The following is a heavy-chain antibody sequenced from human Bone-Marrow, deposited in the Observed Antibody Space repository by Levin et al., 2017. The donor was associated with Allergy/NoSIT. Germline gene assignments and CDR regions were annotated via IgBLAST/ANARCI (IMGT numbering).Heavy chain of an antibody. CDR2: ISADKGNT. V-gene: IGHV1-18*01. Sequence: GASVKVSCKASGYHFTTYGVSWVRQAPGQGLEWMGWISADKGNTNYAQKFQGRVTMTTDTSTSTAYMELRSLRSDDTAVYYCAKHYYASGSYYLFFDNWGQGTLVTVSS. J-gene: IGHJ4*02. D-gene: IGHD3-10*01. CDR1: GYHFTTYG. CDR3: AKHYYASGSYYLFFDN.